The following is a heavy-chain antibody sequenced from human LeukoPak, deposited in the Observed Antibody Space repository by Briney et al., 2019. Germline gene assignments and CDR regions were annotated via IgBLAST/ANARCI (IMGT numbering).Heavy chain of an antibody. J-gene: IGHJ4*02. CDR3: AKGSAAGRPYYFDY. Sequence: GGSLRLSRAASGFTVSSNYMSWVRQVPGKGLEWVSVIYSGGSTYYADSVKGRFTISRDNSKKTLFLQMSSLRAGDTAIYYCAKGSAAGRPYYFDYWGQGTLVTVSP. V-gene: IGHV3-53*01. D-gene: IGHD6-25*01. CDR2: IYSGGST. CDR1: GFTVSSNY.